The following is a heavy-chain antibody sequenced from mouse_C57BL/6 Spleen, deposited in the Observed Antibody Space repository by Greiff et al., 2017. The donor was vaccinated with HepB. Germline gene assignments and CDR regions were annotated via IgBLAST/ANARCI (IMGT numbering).Heavy chain of an antibody. V-gene: IGHV1-52*01. J-gene: IGHJ2*01. CDR3: ARGYGYDHFDY. D-gene: IGHD2-2*01. CDR2: IDPSDSET. Sequence: QVQLQQPGAELVRPGSSVKLSCKASGSTFTSYWLHWVKQRPIQGLEWIGNIDPSDSETHYNQKFKDKATLTVDKSSSTAYMQLSSLTAEDSAVYYCARGYGYDHFDYWGQGTTLTVSS. CDR1: GSTFTSYW.